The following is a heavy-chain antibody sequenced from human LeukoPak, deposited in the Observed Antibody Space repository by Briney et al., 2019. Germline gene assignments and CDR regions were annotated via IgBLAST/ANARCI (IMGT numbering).Heavy chain of an antibody. J-gene: IGHJ4*02. V-gene: IGHV4-34*01. D-gene: IGHD6-19*01. CDR1: GPFETYY. Sequence: SETLSLTCAVYGPFETYYWTLVRQPPGKGLEWIGEITYRGNTNYNPSLESRLRISVDRTKQQFYLTLTSVSAADTAVYYCGGYGGDWYPESWGQGTLVTVSS. CDR2: ITYRGNT. CDR3: GGYGGDWYPES.